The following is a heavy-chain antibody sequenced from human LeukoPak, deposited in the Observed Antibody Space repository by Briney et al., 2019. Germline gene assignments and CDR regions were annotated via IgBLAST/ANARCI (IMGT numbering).Heavy chain of an antibody. CDR1: GVTFSSYA. CDR3: AKDTQIVVATPGDY. CDR2: ISGSGGST. V-gene: IGHV3-23*01. D-gene: IGHD3-22*01. J-gene: IGHJ4*02. Sequence: GGSLRLSCAASGVTFSSYAVSWVRQAPGKGLEWVSAISGSGGSTYYADSVKGRFTISRDNSKNTLYLQMNSLRAEDTAVYYCAKDTQIVVATPGDYWGQGTLVAVSS.